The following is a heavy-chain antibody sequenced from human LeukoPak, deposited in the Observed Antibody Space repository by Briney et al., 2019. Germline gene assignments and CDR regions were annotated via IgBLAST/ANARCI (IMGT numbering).Heavy chain of an antibody. CDR3: ARGGKGSDILTGSPGVFDY. CDR2: INHSGST. J-gene: IGHJ4*02. D-gene: IGHD3-9*01. CDR1: GGSFSDYY. V-gene: IGHV4-34*01. Sequence: SETLSLTCAVYGGSFSDYYGSWIRQPPGKGLEWLGEINHSGSTNYNPSLKSRVTISVDTSKNQLSLKLSSVTAADTAVYYCARGGKGSDILTGSPGVFDYWGQGTLVTVSS.